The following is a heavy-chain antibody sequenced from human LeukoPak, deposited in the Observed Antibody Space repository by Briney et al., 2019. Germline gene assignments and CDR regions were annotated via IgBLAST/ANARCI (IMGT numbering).Heavy chain of an antibody. CDR3: ARDPSLGYCSSTSCYYLSWYFDL. CDR2: INHSGGT. J-gene: IGHJ2*01. V-gene: IGHV4-34*01. D-gene: IGHD2-2*01. CDR1: GGSFSGYY. Sequence: SETLSLTCAVYGGSFSGYYWSWIRQPPGKGLEWIGEINHSGGTNYNPSLKSRVTISVDTSKNQFSLKLSSVTAADTAVYYCARDPSLGYCSSTSCYYLSWYFDLWGRGTLVTVSS.